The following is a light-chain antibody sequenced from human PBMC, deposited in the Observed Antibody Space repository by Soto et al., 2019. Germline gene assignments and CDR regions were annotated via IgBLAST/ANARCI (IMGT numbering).Light chain of an antibody. J-gene: IGLJ1*01. CDR3: CSYAGSYYV. CDR2: DVS. CDR1: RSDVGGYNY. Sequence: QSALTQPSSVSGSPGQSVTISCTGTRSDVGGYNYVSWYQQHPGKAPKLMIYDVSKRPSGVPDRFSGSKSGNTASLTISGLQAEDEADYYCCSYAGSYYVFGTGTKLTVL. V-gene: IGLV2-11*01.